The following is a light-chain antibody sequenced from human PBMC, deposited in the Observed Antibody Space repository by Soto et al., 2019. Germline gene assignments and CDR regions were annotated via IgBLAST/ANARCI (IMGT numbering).Light chain of an antibody. V-gene: IGLV2-8*01. CDR1: SSDIGGSKY. CDR2: EVN. CDR3: FSYEDANTFV. Sequence: QSVLTHPPSASWSPGQSVTISCSGTSSDIGGSKYVSWYQLQPGKAPKLLIYEVNRRPEGAPYRFSGSKSGNTASLTVSELQTEDEGEYYRFSYEDANTFVFGSGTKVTVL. J-gene: IGLJ1*01.